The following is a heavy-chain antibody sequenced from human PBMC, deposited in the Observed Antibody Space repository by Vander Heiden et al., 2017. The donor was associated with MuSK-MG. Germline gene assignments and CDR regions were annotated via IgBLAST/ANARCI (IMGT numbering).Heavy chain of an antibody. CDR1: GFTFSSYA. CDR2: ISYDGSNK. J-gene: IGHJ6*03. V-gene: IGHV3-30-3*01. CDR3: ARDYDFWSGYYYYYYYYMDV. D-gene: IGHD3-3*01. Sequence: QVQLVESGGGVVQPGRSLRLSCAASGFTFSSYAMHWVRQAPGKGLEWVAVISYDGSNKYYADSVKGRFTISRDNSKNTLYLQMNSLRAEDTAVYYCARDYDFWSGYYYYYYYYMDVWGKGTTVTVSS.